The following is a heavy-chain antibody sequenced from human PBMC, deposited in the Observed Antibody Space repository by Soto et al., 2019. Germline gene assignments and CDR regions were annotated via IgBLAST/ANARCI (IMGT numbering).Heavy chain of an antibody. V-gene: IGHV1-69*13. CDR1: AGTFSSYA. CDR2: IIPIFGTA. Sequence: SVKVSCKASAGTFSSYAISWVREAPGQWLEWMGGIIPIFGTANYAQKFQGRVTITADESTSTAYMELSSLRSEDTAVYYCARVGGATVRYYYGMDVWGQGTTVTVSS. CDR3: ARVGGATVRYYYGMDV. J-gene: IGHJ6*02. D-gene: IGHD1-26*01.